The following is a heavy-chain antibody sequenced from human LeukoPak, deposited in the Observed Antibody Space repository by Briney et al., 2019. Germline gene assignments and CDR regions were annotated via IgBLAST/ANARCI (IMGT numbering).Heavy chain of an antibody. Sequence: ASVKVSCKASGYSLVLYGISWVRQAPGEGPEWMGWISGSTGDTNYAQKFQGRVTMTADTSSSTAYMELRSLRSDDTAVYYCARDENYGIFFNVDYWGQGTLVTVSS. V-gene: IGHV1-18*01. D-gene: IGHD4-17*01. J-gene: IGHJ4*02. CDR3: ARDENYGIFFNVDY. CDR2: ISGSTGDT. CDR1: GYSLVLYG.